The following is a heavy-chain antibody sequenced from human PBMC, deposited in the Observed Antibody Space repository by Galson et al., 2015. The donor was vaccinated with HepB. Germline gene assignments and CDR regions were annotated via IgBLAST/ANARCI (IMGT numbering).Heavy chain of an antibody. J-gene: IGHJ5*01. CDR1: GFTFSTYA. Sequence: SLRLSCAASGFTFSTYAMSWVRQAPGKGLEWVSAISGSIGYTYYADSVKGRFTISRDNTKKTLYLQMDSLRAEDTAVYYCAKSPRGGVPHLTWFDSWGQGPLVTVSP. CDR2: ISGSIGYT. CDR3: AKSPRGGVPHLTWFDS. V-gene: IGHV3-23*01. D-gene: IGHD3-10*01.